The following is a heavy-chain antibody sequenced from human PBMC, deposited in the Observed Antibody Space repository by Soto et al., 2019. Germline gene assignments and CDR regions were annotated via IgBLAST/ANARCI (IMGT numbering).Heavy chain of an antibody. CDR2: ISGSGGST. D-gene: IGHD3-9*01. CDR1: GFTFSSYA. V-gene: IGHV3-23*01. CDR3: TKGLRDFDILTVFYSHDYHQYLKSVRIQRTSDP. Sequence: GGSLRLSCAASGFTFSSYAMSWVRQAPGKGLEWVSAISGSGGSTYYADSVKGRLTISRDNSKNTLYLQMNSLRAEDTAVYYCTKGLRDFDILTVFYSHDYHQYLKSVRIQRTSDP. J-gene: IGHJ5*02.